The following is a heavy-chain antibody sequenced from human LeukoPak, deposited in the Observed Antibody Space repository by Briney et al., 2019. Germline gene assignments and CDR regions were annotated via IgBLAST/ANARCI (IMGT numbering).Heavy chain of an antibody. CDR3: ARHGTSSYYYYAMDV. CDR1: GGSFSGYY. CDR2: INHSGST. V-gene: IGHV4-34*01. Sequence: MPSETLSLTCAAYGGSFSGYYWSWIRQTPGKGLEWSGEINHSGSTNYNPSLKSRVTISVDTSKNQFSLKLSSVTAADTAVYYCARHGTSSYYYYAMDVWGQGTTVTVSS. D-gene: IGHD1-1*01. J-gene: IGHJ6*02.